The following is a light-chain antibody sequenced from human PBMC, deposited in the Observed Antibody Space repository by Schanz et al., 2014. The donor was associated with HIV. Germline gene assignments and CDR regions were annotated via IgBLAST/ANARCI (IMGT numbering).Light chain of an antibody. CDR2: DVT. CDR3: AAWDDTLRGRV. V-gene: IGLV2-14*03. CDR1: SSDVGADNS. Sequence: QSVLTQPASVSGSPGQSITISCTGTSSDVGADNSVSWYQQHPGRAPRLLVYDVTYRPSGVSNRFSGSKSGNTASLTISGLQPEDEADYYCAAWDDTLRGRVFGGGTKLTVL. J-gene: IGLJ3*02.